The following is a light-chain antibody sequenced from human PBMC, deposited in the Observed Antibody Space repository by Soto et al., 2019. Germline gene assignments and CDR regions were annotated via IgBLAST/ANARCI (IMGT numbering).Light chain of an antibody. CDR3: QHYNSYSEA. V-gene: IGKV1-5*03. CDR2: KPS. J-gene: IGKJ1*01. CDR1: QTISSW. Sequence: DIQMTQSPSTVSGSVGDRVTITFRASQTISSWLAWYQPKPGTAPKLLIYKPSTLQSGVPSRFSGSGSGTEFTLTISSLQPDDFATYYCQHYNSYSEAFGQGTKVDIK.